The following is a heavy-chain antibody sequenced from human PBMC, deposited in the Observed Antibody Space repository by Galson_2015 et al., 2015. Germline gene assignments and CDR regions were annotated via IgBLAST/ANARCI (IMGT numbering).Heavy chain of an antibody. J-gene: IGHJ4*02. CDR1: GGTFSSYA. Sequence: SCKASGGTFSSYAMHWVRQAPGKGLEWVAVISYDGSNKYYADSVKGRFTISRDNSKNTLYLQMNSLRAEDTAVYYCARDSSGSGSYYLDYWGQGTLVTVSS. V-gene: IGHV3-30-3*01. CDR3: ARDSSGSGSYYLDY. D-gene: IGHD3-10*01. CDR2: ISYDGSNK.